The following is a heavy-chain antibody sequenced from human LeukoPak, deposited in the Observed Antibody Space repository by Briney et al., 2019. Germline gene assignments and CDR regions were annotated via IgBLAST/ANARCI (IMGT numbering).Heavy chain of an antibody. CDR1: GGSVSSYY. D-gene: IGHD3-22*01. CDR2: IYTSGNT. CDR3: AREEFHYDSSGYYERWYFDL. J-gene: IGHJ2*01. V-gene: IGHV4-4*07. Sequence: KPSETLSLTCTVSGGSVSSYYWSWIRQPAGKGLEWIGRIYTSGNTHYNPSLKSRVTMSVDTSKNQFSLKLSSVTAADTAVYNCAREEFHYDSSGYYERWYFDLWGRGTLVTVSS.